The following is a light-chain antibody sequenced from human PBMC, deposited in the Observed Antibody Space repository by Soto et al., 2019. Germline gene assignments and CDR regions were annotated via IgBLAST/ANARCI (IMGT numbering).Light chain of an antibody. CDR1: SSDVGGYNY. CDR2: DVN. CDR3: SSYTRSSPRLV. V-gene: IGLV2-14*03. Sequence: QSALTQPASVSGSPGQSITISCTGTSSDVGGYNYVSWYQHHPDKAPKLMIFDVNNRPSGISSRFSGSKSGNTASLTISGLQSEDEAAYYCSSYTRSSPRLVFGGGTKLTVL. J-gene: IGLJ3*02.